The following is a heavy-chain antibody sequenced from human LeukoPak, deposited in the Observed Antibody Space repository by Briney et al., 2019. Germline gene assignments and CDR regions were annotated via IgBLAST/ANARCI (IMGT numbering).Heavy chain of an antibody. Sequence: PSETLSLTCAVYGGSFSGYYWSWIRQPPGKGLEWIGYIYSSGITNYKPSLKTRVTISADTSKNHFSLKLSSVTAADTAFYYCARSVSYYGYFDHWGQGTLVTVSS. CDR2: IYSSGIT. V-gene: IGHV4-4*08. CDR3: ARSVSYYGYFDH. CDR1: GGSFSGYY. D-gene: IGHD1-26*01. J-gene: IGHJ4*02.